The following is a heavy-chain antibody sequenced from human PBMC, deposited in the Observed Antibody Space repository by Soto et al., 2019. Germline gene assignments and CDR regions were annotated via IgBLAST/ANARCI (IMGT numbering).Heavy chain of an antibody. CDR3: ARSDDSSGYYYGFDWFDP. Sequence: SQTLSLTCAISGDSVSSNSAAWNWIRQSPSRGLEWLGRTYYRSKWYNDYAVSVKSRITINPDTSKNQFSLQLNSVTPEDTAVYYCARSDDSSGYYYGFDWFDPWGQGTLVTVSS. CDR2: TYYRSKWYN. D-gene: IGHD3-22*01. V-gene: IGHV6-1*01. J-gene: IGHJ5*02. CDR1: GDSVSSNSAA.